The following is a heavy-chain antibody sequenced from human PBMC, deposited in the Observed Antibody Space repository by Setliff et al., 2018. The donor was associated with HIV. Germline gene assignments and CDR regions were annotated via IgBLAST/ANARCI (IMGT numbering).Heavy chain of an antibody. Sequence: VGSLRLSCAASGFTVSSNYMSWVRQAPGKGLGWVSVIYGGGTTHYADSVKGRFTISRDNSKNTVYLQMNSLRVEDTAVYYCARELYREWDYWGQGTLVTVSS. V-gene: IGHV3-66*02. CDR2: IYGGGTT. CDR1: GFTVSSNY. CDR3: ARELYREWDY. D-gene: IGHD3-10*01. J-gene: IGHJ4*02.